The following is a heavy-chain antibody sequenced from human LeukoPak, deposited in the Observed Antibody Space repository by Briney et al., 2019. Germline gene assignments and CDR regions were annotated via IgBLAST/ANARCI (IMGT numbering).Heavy chain of an antibody. CDR1: GFTFSSYW. CDR2: INTDGSST. J-gene: IGHJ4*02. CDR3: ATTLNFWSGYNY. V-gene: IGHV3-74*01. D-gene: IGHD3-3*01. Sequence: GGSLRLSCAASGFTFSSYWMHWVRQAPGKGLVWVSRINTDGSSTSYADSVKGRFTISRDNAKNTLYLQMNSLRAEDTAVYYCATTLNFWSGYNYWGQGTLVTVSS.